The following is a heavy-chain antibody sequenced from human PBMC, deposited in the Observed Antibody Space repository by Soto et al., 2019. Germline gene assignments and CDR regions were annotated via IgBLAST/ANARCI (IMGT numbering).Heavy chain of an antibody. J-gene: IGHJ2*01. Sequence: SLYRTCTVSGGSVNNNAFSWTWIRQHPGKGPECIGHISSSGRASYSPSLKSRVAISVDRSNNQFSLNLSSVTAADTAVYYCATRLDGNYYYYGYFDLWGRGTQVTVSS. CDR2: ISSSGRA. CDR3: ATRLDGNYYYYGYFDL. D-gene: IGHD1-26*01. V-gene: IGHV4-31*09. CDR1: GGSVNNNAFS.